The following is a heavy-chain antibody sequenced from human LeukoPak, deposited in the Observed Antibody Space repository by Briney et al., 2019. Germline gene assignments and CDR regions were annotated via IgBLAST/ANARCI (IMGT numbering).Heavy chain of an antibody. CDR1: GFTVSSIY. D-gene: IGHD2-21*02. J-gene: IGHJ4*02. CDR2: IYSGGST. Sequence: PGGSLRLSCAASGFTVSSIYMSWVSQAPGKGLEWVSVIYSGGSTYYADSVKGRFTISRGNSKNTLYLQMNSLRAEDTAVYYCARAPLGDIDYWGQGTLVTVSS. CDR3: ARAPLGDIDY. V-gene: IGHV3-53*01.